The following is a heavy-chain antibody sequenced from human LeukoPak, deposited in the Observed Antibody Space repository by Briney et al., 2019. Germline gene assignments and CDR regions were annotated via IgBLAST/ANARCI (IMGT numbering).Heavy chain of an antibody. CDR1: GGSITSYY. Sequence: SETLSLTCTVSGGSITSYYWAWLRQPPGKGLEWIGYIYYSGYSNYNPSLKSRVSMSVDTSKNQFSLKLTSVTAADTAVYYCARVNTQGVPSPWGQGILVTVSS. J-gene: IGHJ5*02. V-gene: IGHV4-59*08. CDR3: ARVNTQGVPSP. D-gene: IGHD2-15*01. CDR2: IYYSGYS.